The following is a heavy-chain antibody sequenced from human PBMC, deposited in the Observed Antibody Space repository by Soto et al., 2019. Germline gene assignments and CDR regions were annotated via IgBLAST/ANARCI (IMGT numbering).Heavy chain of an antibody. CDR3: AKDGGDGYKLNWFDP. CDR2: ISYDGNYK. D-gene: IGHD3-16*01. J-gene: IGHJ5*02. CDR1: GFTFDHFG. V-gene: IGHV3-30*18. Sequence: QVQLVESGGGVVQPGRSLRLSCAASGFTFDHFGMHWVRQAPGKGLEWVAVISYDGNYKHYGDSVKGRFTVSRDTSQNTVYLEMNSLRPEDTAVYYCAKDGGDGYKLNWFDPWCQGTLVTVSS.